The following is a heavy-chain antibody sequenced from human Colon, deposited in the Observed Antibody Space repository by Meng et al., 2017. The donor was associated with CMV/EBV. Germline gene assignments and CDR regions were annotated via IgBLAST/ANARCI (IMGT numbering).Heavy chain of an antibody. Sequence: GGSLRLSCAASGFTFSSYSMNWVRQAPGKGLEWVSYISSSSSTIYYADSVKGRFTISRDNAKNSLYLQMNSLRAEDTALYYCAREKLPEGYCSSTSCYRTSYYYYYYGMDVWGQGTTVTVSS. J-gene: IGHJ6*02. CDR2: ISSSSSTI. CDR3: AREKLPEGYCSSTSCYRTSYYYYYYGMDV. V-gene: IGHV3-48*04. CDR1: GFTFSSYS. D-gene: IGHD2-2*01.